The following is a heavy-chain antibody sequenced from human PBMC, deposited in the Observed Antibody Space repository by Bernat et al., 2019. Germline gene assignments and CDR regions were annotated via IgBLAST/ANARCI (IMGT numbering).Heavy chain of an antibody. D-gene: IGHD6-19*01. J-gene: IGHJ4*02. CDR1: GFTFSSYE. V-gene: IGHV3-48*03. CDR3: ARDAAVAGSSEFDY. CDR2: ISNSGSTI. Sequence: EVQLVESGGGLVQPGGSLRLSCAASGFTFSSYEMNWVRQAPGKGLEWVSYISNSGSTIYYADSVKGRFTISRDNAKNSLYLQMNSLRAEDTAVYYCARDAAVAGSSEFDYWGQGTLVTVSS.